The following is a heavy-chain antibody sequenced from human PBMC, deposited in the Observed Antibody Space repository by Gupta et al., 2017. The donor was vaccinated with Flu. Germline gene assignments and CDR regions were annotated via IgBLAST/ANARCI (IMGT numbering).Heavy chain of an antibody. D-gene: IGHD2-8*02. CDR2: IIPIFGTE. J-gene: IGHJ6*02. V-gene: IGHV1-69*01. Sequence: QFQLVQSGAEVKKPGSSVKVSCKASGGTFSSYAISGVGEAPGQGLEGMGGIIPIFGTENYGQKCQGRVTITADESTSTAYMELRSLRSEETAVYYCARVSTAGEYYGMDVWGHGSTITVYS. CDR1: GGTFSSYA. CDR3: ARVSTAGEYYGMDV.